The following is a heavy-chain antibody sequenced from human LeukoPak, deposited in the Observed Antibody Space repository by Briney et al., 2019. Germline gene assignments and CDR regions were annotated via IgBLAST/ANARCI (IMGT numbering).Heavy chain of an antibody. D-gene: IGHD3-22*01. J-gene: IGHJ4*02. Sequence: GASVKDSCKASGYTFTGYYMHWVRQAPGQGLEWMGWINPNSGGTNYAQKFQGRVTMTRDTSISTAYMELSRLRSDDTAVYYCARGGQYVLHYDSSGYPPRGHWGQGTLVTVSS. CDR2: INPNSGGT. CDR3: ARGGQYVLHYDSSGYPPRGH. V-gene: IGHV1-2*02. CDR1: GYTFTGYY.